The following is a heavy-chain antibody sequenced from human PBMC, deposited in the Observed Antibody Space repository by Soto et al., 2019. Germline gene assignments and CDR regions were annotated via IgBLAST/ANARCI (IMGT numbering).Heavy chain of an antibody. CDR2: INAGNGNT. D-gene: IGHD2-15*01. CDR3: ARGPGGPDGPGDY. V-gene: IGHV1-3*01. Sequence: QVQLVQSGAEVKKPGASVKVSCKASGYTFTSYAMHWVRQAPGQRLEWMGWINAGNGNTKYSQKFQGRVTITRDTPASTAYMERSSLRSEDTAVYYCARGPGGPDGPGDYWGQGTQVTVSS. J-gene: IGHJ4*02. CDR1: GYTFTSYA.